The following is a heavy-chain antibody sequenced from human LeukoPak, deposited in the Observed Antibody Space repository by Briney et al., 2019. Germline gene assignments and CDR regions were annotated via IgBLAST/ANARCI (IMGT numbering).Heavy chain of an antibody. Sequence: SETLSLTCAVYGGSFSGYYWSWIRQPPGKGLEWIGEINHSGSTNYNPSLKSRVTISVDTSKNQFSLKLSSVTAADTAVYYCARGAAYCSGGSCPLDYWGQGTLVTVSS. CDR3: ARGAAYCSGGSCPLDY. J-gene: IGHJ4*02. CDR1: GGSFSGYY. V-gene: IGHV4-34*01. CDR2: INHSGST. D-gene: IGHD2-15*01.